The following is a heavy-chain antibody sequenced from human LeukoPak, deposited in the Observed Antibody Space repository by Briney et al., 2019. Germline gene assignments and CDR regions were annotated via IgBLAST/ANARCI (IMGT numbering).Heavy chain of an antibody. CDR3: AREGEYGSGSYMFDY. V-gene: IGHV1-3*01. J-gene: IGHJ4*02. CDR1: GYTFTSYA. CDR2: INAGNGNT. Sequence: ASVKVSCTASGYTFTSYAMHWVRQAPGQRLEWMGWINAGNGNTKYSQKFQGRVTITRDTSASTAYMELSGLRSEDTAVYYCAREGEYGSGSYMFDYWGQGTLVTVSS. D-gene: IGHD3-10*01.